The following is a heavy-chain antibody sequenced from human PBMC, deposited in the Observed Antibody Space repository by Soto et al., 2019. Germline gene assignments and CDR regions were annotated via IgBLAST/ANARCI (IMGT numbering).Heavy chain of an antibody. CDR2: IRNKASNYAT. D-gene: IGHD1-26*01. CDR1: GLTFSESA. J-gene: IGHJ4*02. Sequence: EAQLVESGGGLVQPGGSLKLSCAASGLTFSESAFHWVRQASGKGLEWVGRIRNKASNYATSYAASVKGRFIISRDESKNTAYLQMNSLKTEDTAVYYCTRVGTIPFDYWGQGTLVTVSS. CDR3: TRVGTIPFDY. V-gene: IGHV3-73*02.